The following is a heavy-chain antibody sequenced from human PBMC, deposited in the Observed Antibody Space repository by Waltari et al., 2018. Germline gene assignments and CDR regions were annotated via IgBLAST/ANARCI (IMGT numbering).Heavy chain of an antibody. CDR3: AREWGVMVGTAGYYFDY. J-gene: IGHJ4*02. V-gene: IGHV3-21*02. CDR1: GFTFSAYG. Sequence: EVQLVESGGGLVKPGGSLRLSCEASGFTFSAYGINWVRQSAGKGLEWVSSISSSGRYKYYAESEKGRFTISRDNAENSVYLQMDSLRAEDTAVYYCAREWGVMVGTAGYYFDYWGQGTLVTVSS. D-gene: IGHD2-15*01. CDR2: ISSSGRYK.